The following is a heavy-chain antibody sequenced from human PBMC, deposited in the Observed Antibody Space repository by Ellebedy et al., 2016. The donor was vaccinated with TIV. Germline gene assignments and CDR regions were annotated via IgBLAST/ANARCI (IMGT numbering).Heavy chain of an antibody. J-gene: IGHJ4*02. CDR3: ARYISGSGFHH. CDR1: GDTFTNFD. CDR2: MNPHGNT. Sequence: ASVKVSXKASGDTFTNFDINWVRQAAGQGLEWMGWMNPHGNTGYAQKFLGRVTLSRDTSISTAYMELSSLRSEDTAVCYCARYISGSGFHHWGQGTLVTVSS. V-gene: IGHV1-8*02. D-gene: IGHD5-18*01.